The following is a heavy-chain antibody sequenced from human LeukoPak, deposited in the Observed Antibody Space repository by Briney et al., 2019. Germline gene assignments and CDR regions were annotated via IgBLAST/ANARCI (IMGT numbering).Heavy chain of an antibody. Sequence: GASVKVSCKASGGTFSSYAISWVRQAPGQGLEWMGGITPIFGTANYAQKFRGRVTITADKSTRTAYMELSSLRSEDTAVYYCARHGTGIAAGGNSYWGQGTLVTVSS. J-gene: IGHJ4*02. D-gene: IGHD6-13*01. CDR2: ITPIFGTA. V-gene: IGHV1-69*06. CDR1: GGTFSSYA. CDR3: ARHGTGIAAGGNSY.